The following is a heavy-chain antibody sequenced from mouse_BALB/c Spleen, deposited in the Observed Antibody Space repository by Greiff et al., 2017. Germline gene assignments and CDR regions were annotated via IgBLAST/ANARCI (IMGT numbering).Heavy chain of an antibody. Sequence: QVQLKESGAELMKPGASVKISCKATGYTFSSYWIEWVKQRPGHGLEWIGEILPGSGSTNYNEKFKGKATFTADTSSNTAYMQLSSLTSEDSAVYYCARSIYDGHWGFAYWGKGTTRTVAS. CDR3: ARSIYDGHWGFAY. CDR1: GYTFSSYW. J-gene: IGHJ2*01. D-gene: IGHD2-3*01. CDR2: ILPGSGST. V-gene: IGHV1-9*01.